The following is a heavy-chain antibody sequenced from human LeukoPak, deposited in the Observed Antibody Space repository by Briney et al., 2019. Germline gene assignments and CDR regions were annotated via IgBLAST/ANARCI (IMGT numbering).Heavy chain of an antibody. D-gene: IGHD3-10*01. CDR3: AREHGSGSYDY. CDR2: IYYSGST. Sequence: SETLSLTCTVSGGSISSYYWSWIRQPPGKGLEWIGYIYYSGSTNYNPSLESRVTISVDTSRNQFSLKLSSVTAADTAVYYCAREHGSGSYDYWGQGTLVTVSS. CDR1: GGSISSYY. V-gene: IGHV4-59*01. J-gene: IGHJ4*02.